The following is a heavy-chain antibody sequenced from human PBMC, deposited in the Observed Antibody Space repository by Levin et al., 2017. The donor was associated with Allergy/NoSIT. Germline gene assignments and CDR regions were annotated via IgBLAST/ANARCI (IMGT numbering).Heavy chain of an antibody. J-gene: IGHJ4*02. CDR2: INWNGGST. CDR3: ARARGYGEDY. Sequence: GESLKISCAASGFTFDDYGMSWVRQAPGKGLEWVSGINWNGGSTGYADSVKGRFTISRDNAKNSLYLQMNSLRAEDMALYYCARARGYGEDYWGQGTLVTVSS. D-gene: IGHD4-17*01. CDR1: GFTFDDYG. V-gene: IGHV3-20*04.